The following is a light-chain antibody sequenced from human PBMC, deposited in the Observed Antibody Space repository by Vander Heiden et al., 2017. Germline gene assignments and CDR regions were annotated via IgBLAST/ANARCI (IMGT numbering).Light chain of an antibody. J-gene: IGLJ2*01. Sequence: QSVLPQPPSASGTPGQRVTISCSGSSSNIGSNYGYWYQQRPGTAPKLLIYRNNQRPSGVPDRFSGSKSGTSASLAISGLRSEDEADYYCAAWDDSLSGPVFGGGTKLTVL. CDR3: AAWDDSLSGPV. CDR1: SSNIGSNY. CDR2: RNN. V-gene: IGLV1-47*01.